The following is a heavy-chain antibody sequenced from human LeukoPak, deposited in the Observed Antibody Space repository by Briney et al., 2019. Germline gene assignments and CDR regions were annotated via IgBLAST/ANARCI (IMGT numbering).Heavy chain of an antibody. J-gene: IGHJ4*02. CDR2: INHSGST. CDR3: ARVPRRRYYDSSGYFSAAAYFDY. Sequence: SETLSLTCAVYGGSFSGYYWSWIRQPPGKGLEWIGEINHSGSTNYNPSLKSRVTISVDTSKNQFSLKLSSVTAANTAVYYCARVPRRRYYDSSGYFSAAAYFDYWGQGTPVTVSS. CDR1: GGSFSGYY. V-gene: IGHV4-34*01. D-gene: IGHD3-22*01.